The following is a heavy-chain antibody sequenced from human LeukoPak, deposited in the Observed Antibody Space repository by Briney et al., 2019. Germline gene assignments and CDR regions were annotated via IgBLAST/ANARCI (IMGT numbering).Heavy chain of an antibody. CDR2: ISYDGSNK. CDR3: AKNFEYFDY. CDR1: GFTFSSYG. Sequence: GGSLRLSCAASGFTFSSYGMHWVRQAPGKGLEWVAVISYDGSNKYYADSVKGRFTISRDNSKNTLYLQMNSLRAEDTAVYYCAKNFEYFDYWGQGTLVTASS. J-gene: IGHJ4*02. V-gene: IGHV3-30*18.